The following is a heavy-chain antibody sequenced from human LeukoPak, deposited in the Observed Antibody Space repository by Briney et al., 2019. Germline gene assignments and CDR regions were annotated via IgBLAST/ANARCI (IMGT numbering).Heavy chain of an antibody. V-gene: IGHV1-18*01. CDR1: GYTFTSYS. J-gene: IGHJ4*02. D-gene: IGHD6-19*01. Sequence: ASVKVSCKASGYTFTSYSVTWVRQAPDQRLEWVGWINTYNGNTNYVQNLQGRVTTITDAFTNTAYMELRDLRSDDTAVYYCARSSGIMGPTTPDYWGQGTLVAVSS. CDR2: INTYNGNT. CDR3: ARSSGIMGPTTPDY.